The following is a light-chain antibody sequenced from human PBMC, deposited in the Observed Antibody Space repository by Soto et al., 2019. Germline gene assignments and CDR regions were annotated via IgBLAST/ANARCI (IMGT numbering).Light chain of an antibody. CDR2: KAS. J-gene: IGKJ1*01. CDR3: QQYNRYSWT. V-gene: IGKV1-5*03. Sequence: DLQMTQSPSTLSASVGDRVTITCRASQSINNWLAWYQQKPRKAPKLLIYKASILESGVPSRFSGSGSGTEFTLTISSLQPDDFATYYCQQYNRYSWTFGQGTNVEIK. CDR1: QSINNW.